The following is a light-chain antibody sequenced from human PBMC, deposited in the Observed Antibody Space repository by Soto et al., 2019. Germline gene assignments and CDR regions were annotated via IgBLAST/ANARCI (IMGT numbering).Light chain of an antibody. CDR1: QSISSR. Sequence: DIQMTQSPSTLSASVGDRVTITCRASQSISSRFAWYQQKPGKAPKILIYDASNLESGVPSRFSASGSGTEFTLTISSLQPDDFATYYCQQYNSYSLTFGGGTKVEIK. V-gene: IGKV1-5*01. J-gene: IGKJ4*01. CDR3: QQYNSYSLT. CDR2: DAS.